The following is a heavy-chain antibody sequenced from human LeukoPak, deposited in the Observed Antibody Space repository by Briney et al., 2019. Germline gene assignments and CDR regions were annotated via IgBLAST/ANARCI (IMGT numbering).Heavy chain of an antibody. CDR3: ATQLSSGWPLRHLPFDY. Sequence: ASVKVSCKASGYTFTSYGISWVRQAPGQGLEWMGWISAYNGSTNYAQKLQGRVTMATDTSTSTAYMELSSLRSEDTAVYYCATQLSSGWPLRHLPFDYWGQGTLVTVSS. J-gene: IGHJ4*02. V-gene: IGHV1-18*01. CDR1: GYTFTSYG. D-gene: IGHD3-22*01. CDR2: ISAYNGST.